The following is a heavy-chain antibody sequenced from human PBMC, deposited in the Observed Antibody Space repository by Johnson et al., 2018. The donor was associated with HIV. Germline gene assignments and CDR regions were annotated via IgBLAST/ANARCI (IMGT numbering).Heavy chain of an antibody. CDR3: ARAVVVAATNAFDI. CDR1: GFTVSSNY. D-gene: IGHD2-15*01. V-gene: IGHV3-66*02. CDR2: IYSGGST. Sequence: VQLVESGGGLVQPGGSLRLSCAASGFTVSSNYMSWVRQAPGKGLEWVSVIYSGGSTYYADSVMGRFTISRYHSKNTLYLQMNSLRAEDPAVYYCARAVVVAATNAFDIWGQGTMVIVSS. J-gene: IGHJ3*02.